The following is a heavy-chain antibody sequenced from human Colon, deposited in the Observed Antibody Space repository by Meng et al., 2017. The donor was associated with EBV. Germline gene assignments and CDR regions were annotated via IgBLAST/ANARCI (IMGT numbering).Heavy chain of an antibody. V-gene: IGHV4-30-4*01. J-gene: IGHJ4*02. CDR1: GGSISSVDYY. D-gene: IGHD4-17*01. CDR3: SRAPTTYFDY. CDR2: IYYSGST. Sequence: QVQLQESGPGRVKPSQALSLTCTVSGGSISSVDYYWSWTRQPPGKGLEWIGCIYYSGSTYYNPSLKSRVTISVDTSKNQFSLKLSSVTAADTDVYYCSRAPTTYFDYWGQGTLVTVSS.